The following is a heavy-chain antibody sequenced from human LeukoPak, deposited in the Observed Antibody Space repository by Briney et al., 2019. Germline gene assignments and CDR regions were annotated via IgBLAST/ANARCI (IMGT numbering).Heavy chain of an antibody. Sequence: GGSLRLSCAAFGSSFSTYGIHWVCQAPGKGLEWVGVISYDGSKTWYADSVRGRFTISRDNPRNTLYLQMNSLRAEDTAVYYCAKGTLWELPLAPFDYWGQGTLVTVSS. CDR3: AKGTLWELPLAPFDY. CDR1: GSSFSTYG. V-gene: IGHV3-30*18. J-gene: IGHJ4*02. D-gene: IGHD1-26*01. CDR2: ISYDGSKT.